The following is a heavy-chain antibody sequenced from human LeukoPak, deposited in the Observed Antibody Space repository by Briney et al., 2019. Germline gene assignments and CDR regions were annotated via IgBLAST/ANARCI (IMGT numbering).Heavy chain of an antibody. D-gene: IGHD3-10*01. CDR2: ISYDGSNK. CDR1: GFTFSNYG. V-gene: IGHV3-30*18. J-gene: IGHJ4*02. CDR3: AKDRSVLLWFGEFPDY. Sequence: GGSLRLSCAASGFTFSNYGMHWVRQAPGKGLEWVAVISYDGSNKYYADSVKGRFTISRDNSKNTLYLQMNSLRAEDTAVYYCAKDRSVLLWFGEFPDYWGQGTLVTVSS.